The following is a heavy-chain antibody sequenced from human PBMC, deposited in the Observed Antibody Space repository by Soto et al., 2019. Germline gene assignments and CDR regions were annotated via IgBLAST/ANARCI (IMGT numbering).Heavy chain of an antibody. CDR3: AKDRYSYGSPFDY. CDR1: GFTFSNAW. J-gene: IGHJ4*02. D-gene: IGHD5-18*01. V-gene: IGHV3-23*01. Sequence: GGSLRLSCAASGFTFSNAWINWVRQAPGKGLEWVSAISGSGGSTYYADSVKGRFTISRDNSKNTLYLQMNSLRAEDTAVYYCAKDRYSYGSPFDYWGQGTLVTVSS. CDR2: ISGSGGST.